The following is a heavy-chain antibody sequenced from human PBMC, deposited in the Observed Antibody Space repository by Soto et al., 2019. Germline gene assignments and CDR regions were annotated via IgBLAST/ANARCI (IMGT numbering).Heavy chain of an antibody. V-gene: IGHV3-11*05. CDR1: GFTFEDYY. D-gene: IGHD4-4*01. CDR3: TRGKLNPDF. Sequence: QVHLVESGGGLVRPGGSLRLSCTTSGFTFEDYYMSWVRQAPGAGLEWIAYVSXSGNYKNYADSVKGRFTISRDNTNXXXXXXXXXXXXXXXXXXYCTRGKLNPDFWGQGILVIVSS. J-gene: IGHJ4*02. CDR2: VSXSGNYK.